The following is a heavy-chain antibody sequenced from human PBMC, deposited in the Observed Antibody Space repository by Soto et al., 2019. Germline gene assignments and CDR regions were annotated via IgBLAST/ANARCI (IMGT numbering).Heavy chain of an antibody. CDR2: IFTSGST. CDR1: GGYVSSGTDY. J-gene: IGHJ4*02. Sequence: SETLSLTCSVSGGYVSSGTDYWTWIRQTPGKGLECIGYIFTSGSTKYNSALESRVTISRDMSKNQFSLRLASVTAADTAVYFCARDTWTHPWLGFDYWGPGILVTVSS. V-gene: IGHV4-61*01. CDR3: ARDTWTHPWLGFDY. D-gene: IGHD5-18*01.